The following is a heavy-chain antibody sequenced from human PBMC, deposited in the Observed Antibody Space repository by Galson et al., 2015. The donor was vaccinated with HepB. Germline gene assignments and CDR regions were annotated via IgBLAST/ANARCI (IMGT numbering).Heavy chain of an antibody. Sequence: SLRLSCAASGFTFSRYWMGWVRQAPGKGLEWVANIKRDGSDKYYLDSMKGRLTISRDNAKNSLHLQMNSLRAEDTALYYCVRESQNPDMGYDHPYYYYNNGMDVWGQGTSVTVSS. V-gene: IGHV3-7*01. J-gene: IGHJ6*02. D-gene: IGHD3-16*01. CDR1: GFTFSRYW. CDR3: VRESQNPDMGYDHPYYYYNNGMDV. CDR2: IKRDGSDK.